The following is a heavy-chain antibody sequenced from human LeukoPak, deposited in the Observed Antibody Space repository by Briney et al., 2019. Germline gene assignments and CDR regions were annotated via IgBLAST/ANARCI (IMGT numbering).Heavy chain of an antibody. J-gene: IGHJ4*02. CDR2: ISTTNSYI. D-gene: IGHD2-21*02. CDR3: ARDKLMGDSYFVY. V-gene: IGHV3-21*01. Sequence: GGSLRLSCVVSGFTFSAYNMNWVRQAPGKGLEWVSSISTTNSYIYYADSVTGRFTISRDNAKNSLYLQMNGLRAEDTAVYYCARDKLMGDSYFVYWGQGTLVTVSS. CDR1: GFTFSAYN.